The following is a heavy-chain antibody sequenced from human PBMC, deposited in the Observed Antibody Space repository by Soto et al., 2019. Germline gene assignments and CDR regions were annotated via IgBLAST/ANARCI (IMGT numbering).Heavy chain of an antibody. J-gene: IGHJ5*02. D-gene: IGHD3-10*01. CDR1: GGSTSSGDYY. V-gene: IGHV4-30-4*02. CDR2: IYYSGST. CDR3: ARGLVWFEMYNWFDP. Sequence: PSETLSLTCTVSGGSTSSGDYYWSWIRHPPGKGLEWIGYIYYSGSTYYNPSLKSRVTISVDTSKNQFSLKLSSVTAADTAVYYCARGLVWFEMYNWFDPWGQGTLVTVSS.